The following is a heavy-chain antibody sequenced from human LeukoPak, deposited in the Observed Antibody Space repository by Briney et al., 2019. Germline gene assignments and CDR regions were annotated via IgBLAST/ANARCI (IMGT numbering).Heavy chain of an antibody. Sequence: SETLSLTCTVSGGSISSGGYYWSWIRQPPGKGLEWIGYIYHSGSTYYNPSLKSRVTISVDTSKNQFSLKLSSVTAADTAVYYCARDTALYQAHYYYYYGMDVWGQGTTVTVSS. J-gene: IGHJ6*02. CDR1: GGSISSGGYY. D-gene: IGHD3-16*02. V-gene: IGHV4-30-2*01. CDR2: IYHSGST. CDR3: ARDTALYQAHYYYYYGMDV.